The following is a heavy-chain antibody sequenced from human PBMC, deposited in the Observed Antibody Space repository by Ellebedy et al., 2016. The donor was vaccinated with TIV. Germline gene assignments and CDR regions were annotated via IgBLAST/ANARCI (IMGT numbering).Heavy chain of an antibody. CDR2: INLSDGSP. J-gene: IGHJ5*02. Sequence: ASVKVSCKASGYTFTSYYMHWVRPAPGQGLEWMGRINLSDGSPSYAQKFQGRVTMTRDTSKSTVYMELSSLRSEDTAVYSCARGSVYDSSGYYYGGRSDAWGQGSLVTVSS. D-gene: IGHD3-22*01. V-gene: IGHV1-46*01. CDR1: GYTFTSYY. CDR3: ARGSVYDSSGYYYGGRSDA.